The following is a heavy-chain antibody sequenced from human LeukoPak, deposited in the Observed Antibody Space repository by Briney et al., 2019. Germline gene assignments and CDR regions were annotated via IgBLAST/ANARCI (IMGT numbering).Heavy chain of an antibody. Sequence: PSETLSLTCTVSGGSISSYYWSWIRQPPGKGLEWIGYIYYSGSTTYNPSLKSRVTISVDTSKNQFSLKLSSVTAADTAVDYCARVVGFWSGYHYYYYGMDVWGQGTTVTVSS. CDR3: ARVVGFWSGYHYYYYGMDV. CDR2: IYYSGST. J-gene: IGHJ6*02. D-gene: IGHD3-3*01. CDR1: GGSISSYY. V-gene: IGHV4-59*01.